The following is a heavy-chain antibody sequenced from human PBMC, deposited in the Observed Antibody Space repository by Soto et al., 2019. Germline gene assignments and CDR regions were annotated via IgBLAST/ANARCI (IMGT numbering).Heavy chain of an antibody. CDR1: GGSISRYY. D-gene: IGHD2-8*01. CDR3: ARLELTASYYYYYYMDV. CDR2: IYYSGST. V-gene: IGHV4-59*08. J-gene: IGHJ6*03. Sequence: TSETRSLTCTVSGGSISRYYWSWIRQPPGKGLEWIGYIYYSGSTNYNPSLKSRVTISVDTSKNQFSLKLSSVTAADTAVYYCARLELTASYYYYYYMDVWGKGTTVTVSS.